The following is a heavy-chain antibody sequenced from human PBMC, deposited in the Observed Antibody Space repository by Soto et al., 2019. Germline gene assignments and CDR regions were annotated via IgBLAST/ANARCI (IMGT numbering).Heavy chain of an antibody. CDR2: IHYSGRT. D-gene: IGHD3-9*01. J-gene: IGHJ6*04. V-gene: IGHV4-59*08. CDR3: ARHSTGLDV. Sequence: QVQLQESGPGLVKPSETLSLTCTVSGGSISSSYWSWIRQPPGKGLEWVGYIHYSGRTHYNPSLNSRITISLDTSKNQFSLKLTSVTAADTAVYYCARHSTGLDVWGKGTTVTVSS. CDR1: GGSISSSY.